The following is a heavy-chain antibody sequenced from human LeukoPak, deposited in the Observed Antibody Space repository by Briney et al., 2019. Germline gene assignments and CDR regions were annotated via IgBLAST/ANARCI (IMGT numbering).Heavy chain of an antibody. Sequence: SETLSLTCTVSGGSISSYYWSWIRQPPGKGLEWIGYIYYSGSTNYNPSLKSRVTISVDKSKNQFSLKLRSVTAADTAVYYCARDVVGAVAFDIWGQGTMVTVSS. V-gene: IGHV4-59*01. J-gene: IGHJ3*02. CDR2: IYYSGST. CDR3: ARDVVGAVAFDI. CDR1: GGSISSYY. D-gene: IGHD1-26*01.